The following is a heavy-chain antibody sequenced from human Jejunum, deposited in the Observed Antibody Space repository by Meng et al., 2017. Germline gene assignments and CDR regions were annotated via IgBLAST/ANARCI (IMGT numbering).Heavy chain of an antibody. J-gene: IGHJ4*02. CDR2: IYYSGST. D-gene: IGHD1-26*01. CDR3: ARVILYSGSYYFDS. Sequence: QVQVAGSGPGPGEPSETLPLTCTVSGDTVSRYNYYWSWIRQPPGKGLEWIGYIYYSGSTDHNPSLKSRVTMSVDTSRNQFSLNLSSVTAADTAVYYCARVILYSGSYYFDSWGQGTLVTVSS. CDR1: GDTVSRYNYY. V-gene: IGHV4-61*01.